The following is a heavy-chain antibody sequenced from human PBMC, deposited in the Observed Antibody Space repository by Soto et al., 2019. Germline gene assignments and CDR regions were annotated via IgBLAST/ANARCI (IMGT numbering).Heavy chain of an antibody. CDR2: MNPNSGNT. J-gene: IGHJ5*02. Sequence: ASVKVSCKASGYTFTSYDINWVRQATGQGLEWMGWMNPNSGNTGYAQKFQGRVTMTRNTSISTAYMELSSLRSEDTAVYYCARKMGGVAATIWFDPWGQGTLVTVSS. V-gene: IGHV1-8*01. CDR1: GYTFTSYD. CDR3: ARKMGGVAATIWFDP. D-gene: IGHD2-15*01.